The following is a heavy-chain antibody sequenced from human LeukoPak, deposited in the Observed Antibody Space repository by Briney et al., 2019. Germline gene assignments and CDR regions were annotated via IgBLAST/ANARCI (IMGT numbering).Heavy chain of an antibody. V-gene: IGHV3-23*01. Sequence: GGSLRLSCAASGFTFGNYAMAWVRQSPGKGLEWVSCITDIGKNSYHTDSVKGRFTISRDNSKNTLSLQMNSLRVEDTAVYYCAKATQRYCTGGTCYPLNYWGQGTLVTVSS. CDR3: AKATQRYCTGGTCYPLNY. CDR1: GFTFGNYA. J-gene: IGHJ4*02. D-gene: IGHD2-8*02. CDR2: ITDIGKNS.